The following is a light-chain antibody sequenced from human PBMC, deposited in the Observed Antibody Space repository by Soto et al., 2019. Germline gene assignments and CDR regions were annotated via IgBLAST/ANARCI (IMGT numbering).Light chain of an antibody. CDR2: SND. CDR3: ATWADGLSSYV. V-gene: IGLV1-44*01. J-gene: IGLJ1*01. Sequence: QSVLSQPPSASGTPGQRVTISCSGSTSNIGSNTVSWYQQLPQRAPKLLIFSNDQGPSGVPDRFSGSKSGTSASLAISGLQSEDEAEYFCATWADGLSSYVFGTGTQLTVL. CDR1: TSNIGSNT.